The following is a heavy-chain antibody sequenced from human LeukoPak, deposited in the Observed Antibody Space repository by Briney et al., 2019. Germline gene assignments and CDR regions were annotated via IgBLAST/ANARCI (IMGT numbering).Heavy chain of an antibody. Sequence: GGSLRLSCAASGFTFSSYEMNWVRQAPGKGLEWVSYISSSGNTIYYADPVKGRFTISRDNAKNSLYLQMNSPRAEDTAVYYCARNAYGAQTPSDVWGQGTTVTVSS. V-gene: IGHV3-48*03. CDR1: GFTFSSYE. CDR2: ISSSGNTI. CDR3: ARNAYGAQTPSDV. D-gene: IGHD4-17*01. J-gene: IGHJ6*02.